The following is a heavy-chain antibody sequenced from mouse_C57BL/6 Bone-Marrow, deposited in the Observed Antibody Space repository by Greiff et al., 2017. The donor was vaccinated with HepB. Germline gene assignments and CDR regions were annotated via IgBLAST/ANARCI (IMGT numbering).Heavy chain of an antibody. Sequence: VQLQQSGAELVKPGASVKLSCKASGYTFTSYWMHWVKQRPGQGLEWIGMIHPNSGSTNYNEKFKSKATLTVDKSSSTAYMQLSSLTSEDSAVYYCASLITTVVALYAMDYWGQGTSVTVSS. D-gene: IGHD1-1*01. CDR2: IHPNSGST. CDR1: GYTFTSYW. CDR3: ASLITTVVALYAMDY. V-gene: IGHV1-64*01. J-gene: IGHJ4*01.